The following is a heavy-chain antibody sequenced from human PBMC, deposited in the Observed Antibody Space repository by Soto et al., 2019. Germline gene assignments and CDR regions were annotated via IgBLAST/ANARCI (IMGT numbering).Heavy chain of an antibody. CDR2: IIPIFGTA. CDR3: ARDISGVVEIGWFDP. D-gene: IGHD3-3*01. Sequence: SVKVSCKASGGTFSSYAISWVRQAPGQGLEWMGGIIPIFGTANYAQKFQGRVTITADESTSTAYMELSSLRSEDTAVYYCARDISGVVEIGWFDPWGQGTLVTVSS. V-gene: IGHV1-69*13. CDR1: GGTFSSYA. J-gene: IGHJ5*02.